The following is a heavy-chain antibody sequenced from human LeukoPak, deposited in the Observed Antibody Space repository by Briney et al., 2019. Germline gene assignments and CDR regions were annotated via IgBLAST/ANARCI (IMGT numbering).Heavy chain of an antibody. D-gene: IGHD2/OR15-2a*01. CDR2: ISVYNDNT. CDR3: ARRLLYKTMDY. CDR1: GYTFTNYG. J-gene: IGHJ4*02. V-gene: IGHV1-18*01. Sequence: GASVKVSCKASGYTFTNYGISWVRQAPGQGPDGIGWISVYNDNTNYTQKLQGRVTMTTDTSTSTAYMELRSLRPDDSAVYYCARRLLYKTMDYWVQGTLVTVSS.